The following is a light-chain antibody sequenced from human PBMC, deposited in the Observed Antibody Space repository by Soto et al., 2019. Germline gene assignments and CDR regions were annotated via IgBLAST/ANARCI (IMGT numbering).Light chain of an antibody. Sequence: QSVLTQPPSASGTPGQRVTISCSGSSSNIGSNYVYWYQQLPGTAPKLLIYRNDQRPSGVPDRFSGSKSGTSASLAISWLRSEDEADYYCAAWDDSLSGLVFGGGTKLTVL. CDR2: RND. CDR3: AAWDDSLSGLV. V-gene: IGLV1-47*01. CDR1: SSNIGSNY. J-gene: IGLJ2*01.